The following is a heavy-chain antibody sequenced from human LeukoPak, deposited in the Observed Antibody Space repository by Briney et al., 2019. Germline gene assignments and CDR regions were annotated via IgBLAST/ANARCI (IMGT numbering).Heavy chain of an antibody. CDR1: GYSISSGYY. Sequence: SETLSLTCAVSGYSISSGYYWGWIRQPPGKGLEWIGSIYHSGSTYYNPSLNSRVTISVDTSKNQFSLKLSSVTAADTAVYYCARVLHSGYGTYYFDYWGQGTLVTVSS. CDR2: IYHSGST. J-gene: IGHJ4*02. D-gene: IGHD5-12*01. V-gene: IGHV4-38-2*01. CDR3: ARVLHSGYGTYYFDY.